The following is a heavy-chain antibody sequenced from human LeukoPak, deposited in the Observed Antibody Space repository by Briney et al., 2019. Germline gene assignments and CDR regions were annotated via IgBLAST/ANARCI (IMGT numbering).Heavy chain of an antibody. CDR2: INPNSGGT. J-gene: IGHJ4*02. Sequence: ASVKVSCKASGYTFTGYYMHWVRQAPGQGLEWMGWINPNSGGTNYAQKFQGRVTMTRDTSISTAYMELSRLRSDDTAVYYCARSPYYGDYAFDYWGQGTLVTVSS. D-gene: IGHD4-17*01. V-gene: IGHV1-2*02. CDR3: ARSPYYGDYAFDY. CDR1: GYTFTGYY.